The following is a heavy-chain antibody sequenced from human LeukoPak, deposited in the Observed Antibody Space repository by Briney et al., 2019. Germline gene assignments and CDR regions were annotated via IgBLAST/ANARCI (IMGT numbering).Heavy chain of an antibody. V-gene: IGHV4-39*01. CDR1: GGSISSSSYY. Sequence: SETLSLTCTVSGGSISSSSYYWGWIRQPPGKGLEWIGSIYYSGSTYYNPSLKSRVTISVDTSKNQFSLKLSSVTAADTAVYYCARTEYSSSPFDYWGQGTLATVSS. CDR2: IYYSGST. CDR3: ARTEYSSSPFDY. J-gene: IGHJ4*02. D-gene: IGHD6-6*01.